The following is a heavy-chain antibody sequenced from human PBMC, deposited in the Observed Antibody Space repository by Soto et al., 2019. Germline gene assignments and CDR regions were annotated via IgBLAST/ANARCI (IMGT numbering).Heavy chain of an antibody. Sequence: QVLLVQSGAEGKRPGSSAKVSCKPSGGTFTTLSINWVRQAPGQGLEWVGAIIPLFDSTNYAQKFQDRVTITADKSMDTAYLELNNLRSDDTAVYYCTTRDQGRFDHWGQGTPLTVSS. J-gene: IGHJ4*02. CDR2: IIPLFDST. CDR3: TTRDQGRFDH. CDR1: GGTFTTLS. V-gene: IGHV1-69*06.